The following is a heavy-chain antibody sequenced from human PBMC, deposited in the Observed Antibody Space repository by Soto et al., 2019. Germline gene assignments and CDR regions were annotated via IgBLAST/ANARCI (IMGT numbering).Heavy chain of an antibody. Sequence: PGGSLRLSCAASGFTFSSYGMHWVRQAPGKGLEWVAVISYDGSNKYYADSVKGRFTISRDNSKNTLYLQMNSLRAEDTAVYYCAKDPVKQLVLKFYYYYGMDVWGQGTTVTVSS. D-gene: IGHD6-6*01. J-gene: IGHJ6*02. CDR1: GFTFSSYG. V-gene: IGHV3-30*18. CDR3: AKDPVKQLVLKFYYYYGMDV. CDR2: ISYDGSNK.